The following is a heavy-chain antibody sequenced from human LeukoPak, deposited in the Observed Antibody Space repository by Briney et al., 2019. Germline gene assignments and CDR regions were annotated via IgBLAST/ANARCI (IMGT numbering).Heavy chain of an antibody. CDR3: ARDPLGYCSSTSCYTFDY. D-gene: IGHD2-2*02. J-gene: IGHJ4*02. Sequence: ASVKVSCKASGYTFTSYGISWVRQAPGQGLEWMGWICAYNGNTNYAQKHQGRVTMTTDTSTSTAYMELRSLRSDDTAVYYCARDPLGYCSSTSCYTFDYWGQGTLVTVSS. CDR1: GYTFTSYG. V-gene: IGHV1-18*01. CDR2: ICAYNGNT.